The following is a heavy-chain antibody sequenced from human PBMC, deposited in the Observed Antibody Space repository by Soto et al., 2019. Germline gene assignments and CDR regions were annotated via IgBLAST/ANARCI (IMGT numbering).Heavy chain of an antibody. CDR3: AREAGSGSYYPYFDY. V-gene: IGHV3-33*01. Sequence: GGSLRLSCAASGFTFSSYGMHWVRQAPGKGLEWVAVIWYDGSNKYYADSVKGRFTISRDNSKNTLYLQMNSLRAEDTAVYYCAREAGSGSYYPYFDYWGQGTLVTVSS. CDR2: IWYDGSNK. D-gene: IGHD3-10*01. J-gene: IGHJ4*02. CDR1: GFTFSSYG.